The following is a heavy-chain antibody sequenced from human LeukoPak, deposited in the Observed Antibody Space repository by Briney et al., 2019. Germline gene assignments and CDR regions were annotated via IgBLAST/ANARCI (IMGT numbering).Heavy chain of an antibody. Sequence: GSLRLSRAASGFTVSSNYMNWVRQAPGKGLEWVSVLYSAGNTFYADSVKGRFTISRDNSKNTLYLQMNSLRPEDTAVYYCARAREYLAIDYWGQGTLVTVSS. V-gene: IGHV3-66*02. CDR2: LYSAGNT. CDR1: GFTVSSNY. J-gene: IGHJ4*02. CDR3: ARAREYLAIDY. D-gene: IGHD2/OR15-2a*01.